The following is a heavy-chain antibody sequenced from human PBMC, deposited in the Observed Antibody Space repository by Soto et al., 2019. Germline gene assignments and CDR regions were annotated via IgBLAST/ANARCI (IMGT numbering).Heavy chain of an antibody. D-gene: IGHD5-18*01. J-gene: IGHJ4*02. CDR3: AKGGYNYGFLFDC. CDR1: GFTFRTYA. Sequence: GGSMGLSCAASGFTFRTYAMSWVRRAPGKGLEWVSTIDNSGGITYYADSVKGRFTISRDNSKNTLYLQMNSLRAEDTAVYYCAKGGYNYGFLFDCWGQGTLVTVSS. CDR2: IDNSGGIT. V-gene: IGHV3-23*05.